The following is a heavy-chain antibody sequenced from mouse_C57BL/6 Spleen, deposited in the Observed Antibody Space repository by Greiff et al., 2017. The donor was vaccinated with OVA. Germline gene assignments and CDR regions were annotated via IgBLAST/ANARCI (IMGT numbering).Heavy chain of an antibody. CDR3: ARGGANWNWYFDV. V-gene: IGHV5-16*01. J-gene: IGHJ1*03. CDR2: INYDGSST. D-gene: IGHD4-1*01. CDR1: GFTFSDYY. Sequence: EVKLVESEGGLVQPGSSMKLSCTASGFTFSDYYMAWVRQVPEKGLEWVANINYDGSSTYYLDSLKSRFIISRDNAKNILYLQMSSLKSEDTATYYCARGGANWNWYFDVWGTGTTVTVSS.